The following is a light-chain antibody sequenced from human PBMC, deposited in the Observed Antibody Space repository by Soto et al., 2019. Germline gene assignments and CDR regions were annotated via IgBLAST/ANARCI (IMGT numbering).Light chain of an antibody. J-gene: IGLJ2*01. CDR1: SSDVGGYNY. V-gene: IGLV2-14*01. CDR3: SSYTSSGTLVV. CDR2: EVS. Sequence: QSALTQPASVSGSPGQSITISCTGTSSDVGGYNYVSWYQQHPGKAPKLMIYEVSYRPSGVSNGFSGSKSGNTASLTISGLQAEDEADYYCSSYTSSGTLVVFGGGTKLTVL.